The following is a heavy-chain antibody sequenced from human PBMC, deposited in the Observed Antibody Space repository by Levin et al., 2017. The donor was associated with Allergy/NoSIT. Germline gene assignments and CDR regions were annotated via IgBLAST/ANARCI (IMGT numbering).Heavy chain of an antibody. V-gene: IGHV3-30*18. CDR3: AKVVGNYGSGSYFGFGH. J-gene: IGHJ4*02. CDR1: GFTFSNYG. CDR2: ISYDEIHT. Sequence: GESLKISCAASGFTFSNYGMHWVRQAPGKGLEWVTFISYDEIHTYYADSVKGRFTISRDNFKYMLYLQMNSLRAEDTAMYYCAKVVGNYGSGSYFGFGHWGQGTLVTVSS. D-gene: IGHD3-10*01.